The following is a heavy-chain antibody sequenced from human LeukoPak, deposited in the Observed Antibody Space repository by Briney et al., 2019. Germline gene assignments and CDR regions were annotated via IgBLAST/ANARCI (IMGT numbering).Heavy chain of an antibody. CDR1: GFTFSGYE. J-gene: IGHJ3*02. CDR3: ARWLQPEGKDAFDI. Sequence: EGSLRLSCAASGFTFSGYEMNWVRQAPGKGLEWVSYISSSGSTISYTDSVKGRFTISRDNAKNSLYLQMNSLRAEDTAVYYCARWLQPEGKDAFDIWGQGTMVTVSS. CDR2: ISSSGSTI. V-gene: IGHV3-48*03. D-gene: IGHD5-24*01.